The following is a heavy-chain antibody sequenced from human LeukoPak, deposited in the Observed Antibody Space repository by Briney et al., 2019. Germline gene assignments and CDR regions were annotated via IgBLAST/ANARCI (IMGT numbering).Heavy chain of an antibody. CDR1: AYXFTTDW. CDR2: IRPDDSNT. J-gene: IGHJ4*02. D-gene: IGHD3-9*01. Sequence: GESLKISCKASAYXFTTDWVGWVRQMPGKGLEWMGNIRPDDSNTKYSPSFQGQVTISADKSISTAYLQWSSLKASDTAMYYCARLDRAMGDNWGQGTLVTVSS. V-gene: IGHV5-51*01. CDR3: ARLDRAMGDN.